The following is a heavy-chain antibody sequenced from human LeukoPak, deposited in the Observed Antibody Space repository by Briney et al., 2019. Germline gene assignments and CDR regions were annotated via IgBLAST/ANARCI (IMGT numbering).Heavy chain of an antibody. CDR1: GGTFSSYA. CDR3: ARQSYSTYPFDP. D-gene: IGHD2/OR15-2a*01. V-gene: IGHV1-69*05. Sequence: SVKVSCKASGGTFSSYAISWVRQAPGQGLEWMGGIIPIFGTANYAQKFQGRVTITTDESTSTAYMELSSLRSEDTAVYYCARQSYSTYPFDPWGQGTLVTVSS. CDR2: IIPIFGTA. J-gene: IGHJ5*02.